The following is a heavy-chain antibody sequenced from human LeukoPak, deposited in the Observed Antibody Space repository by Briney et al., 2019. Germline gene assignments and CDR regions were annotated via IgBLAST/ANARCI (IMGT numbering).Heavy chain of an antibody. CDR3: ARITSGWISNWFDP. CDR2: IIPILGIA. CDR1: GGTFSSYA. V-gene: IGHV1-69*04. Sequence: VASVKVSCKASGGTFSSYAISWVRQAPGQGLEWMGRIIPILGIANYAQKFQGRVTITADKSTSTAYMELSSLRSEDTAVYCCARITSGWISNWFDPWGQGTLVTVSS. J-gene: IGHJ5*02. D-gene: IGHD6-19*01.